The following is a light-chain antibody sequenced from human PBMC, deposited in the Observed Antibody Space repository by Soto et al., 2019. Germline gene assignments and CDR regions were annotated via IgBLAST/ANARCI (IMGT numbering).Light chain of an antibody. V-gene: IGKV4-1*01. CDR2: WAS. CDR1: QSVLYSSNNKNY. J-gene: IGKJ2*01. Sequence: DIVMTQSPDSLAVSLGERATINCKYSQSVLYSSNNKNYLAWYQHRPGQPPKLLIYWASTRASGVPDRFSGSGSGTYFTLTISSLQAEDVAVYYCQQYYITPYTFGQGTKLEIK. CDR3: QQYYITPYT.